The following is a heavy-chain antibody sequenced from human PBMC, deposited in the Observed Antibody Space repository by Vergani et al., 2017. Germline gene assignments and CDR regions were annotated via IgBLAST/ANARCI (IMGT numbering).Heavy chain of an antibody. Sequence: QVQLVQSGAEVKKPGSSVKVSCKASGATFRSNTISWVRQVPGQGLEWMGRIIPVLGKTKYAQDFQGRLTITADTSTSTAYMELTSMRSQDTAVYYCAIDPRGYGGDPEDYYYGMDVWGQGTTVTVS. CDR3: AIDPRGYGGDPEDYYYGMDV. J-gene: IGHJ6*02. D-gene: IGHD2-21*02. V-gene: IGHV1-69*08. CDR2: IIPVLGKT. CDR1: GATFRSNT.